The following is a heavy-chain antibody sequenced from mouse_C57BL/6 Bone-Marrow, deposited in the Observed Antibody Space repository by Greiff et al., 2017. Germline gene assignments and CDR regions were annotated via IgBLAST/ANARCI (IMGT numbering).Heavy chain of an antibody. CDR1: GFTFSSYA. J-gene: IGHJ4*01. V-gene: IGHV5-9-1*02. CDR3: TRVHYGSSYYSMDY. CDR2: ISSGGDYI. D-gene: IGHD1-1*01. Sequence: VQLKESGEGLVKPGGSLKLSCAASGFTFSSYAMSWVRQTPEKRLEWVAYISSGGDYIYYADTVKGRFTISRDNARNTLYLQMSSLKSEDTAMYYCTRVHYGSSYYSMDYWGQGTSVTVSS.